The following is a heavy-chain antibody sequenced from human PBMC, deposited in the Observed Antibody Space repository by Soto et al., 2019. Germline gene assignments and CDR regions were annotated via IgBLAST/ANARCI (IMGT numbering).Heavy chain of an antibody. J-gene: IGHJ4*02. V-gene: IGHV3-33*01. Sequence: PGGSLRLSCAASGFTFRTYGLHWVRQAPGKGLEWVAVIWYDGSKTYYADSVKGRFTISRDDSKDTLFLEMNSLRAEDTAIYYCARDGISTRLFVFDYWGQGTLVTVSS. CDR2: IWYDGSKT. D-gene: IGHD6-6*01. CDR3: ARDGISTRLFVFDY. CDR1: GFTFRTYG.